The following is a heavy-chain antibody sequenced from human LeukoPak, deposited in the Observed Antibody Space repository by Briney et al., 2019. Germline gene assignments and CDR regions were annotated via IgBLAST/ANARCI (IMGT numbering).Heavy chain of an antibody. CDR3: ARGDILTGSWDFDI. V-gene: IGHV1-69*13. D-gene: IGHD3-9*01. Sequence: SVKVSCKASGGTXSSYAISWVRQAPGQGLEWMGGIIPIFGTANYAQKFQGRVTITADESTSTAYMELSSLRSEDTAVYYCARGDILTGSWDFDIWGQGTMVTVSS. CDR1: GGTXSSYA. J-gene: IGHJ3*02. CDR2: IIPIFGTA.